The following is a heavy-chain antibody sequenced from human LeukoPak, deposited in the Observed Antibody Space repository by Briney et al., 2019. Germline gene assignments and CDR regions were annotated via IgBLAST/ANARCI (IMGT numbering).Heavy chain of an antibody. CDR1: GGSISNYY. V-gene: IGHV4-4*08. CDR2: IYSSGST. J-gene: IGHJ3*02. CDR3: ARYGSGTYAFDI. D-gene: IGHD3-10*01. Sequence: SETLSLTCTVSGGSISNYYWSWIRQPPGKGLEWIGYIYSSGSTNTNPSLRSRVTISVDTSKNQFSLKLSSVTAADTALYYCARYGSGTYAFDIWGQGTMVTVSS.